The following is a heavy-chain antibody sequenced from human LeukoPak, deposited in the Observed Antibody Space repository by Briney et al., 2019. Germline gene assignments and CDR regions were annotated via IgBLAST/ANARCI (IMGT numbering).Heavy chain of an antibody. CDR2: ITSSSSYI. D-gene: IGHD3-10*01. J-gene: IGHJ4*02. Sequence: GGSLRLSCAASGFIFSSYSMNWVRQAPGKGLEWVSSITSSSSYIYYADSVKGRFTISRDSSKNTLYLQMNSLRAEDTAIYYCARELFDFDYWGQGTLVTVSS. CDR3: ARELFDFDY. V-gene: IGHV3-21*04. CDR1: GFIFSSYS.